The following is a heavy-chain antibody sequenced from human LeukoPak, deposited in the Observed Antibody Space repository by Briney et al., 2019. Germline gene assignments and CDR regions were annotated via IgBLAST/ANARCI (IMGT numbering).Heavy chain of an antibody. Sequence: ASVKVSCKASGYTFTGYYMHWVRQAPGQGLEWVGWISAYNGNTTYAQKLQGRVTMTTDTSTSTAYMELRSLRSDDTAVYYCARDQSPQNALSDYWGQGTLVTVSS. D-gene: IGHD1-1*01. V-gene: IGHV1-18*04. J-gene: IGHJ4*02. CDR1: GYTFTGYY. CDR3: ARDQSPQNALSDY. CDR2: ISAYNGNT.